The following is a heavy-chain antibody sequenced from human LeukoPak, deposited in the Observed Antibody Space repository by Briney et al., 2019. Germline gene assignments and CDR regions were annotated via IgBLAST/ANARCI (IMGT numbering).Heavy chain of an antibody. J-gene: IGHJ4*02. CDR1: GGSFSGYY. CDR3: ARGMPGY. Sequence: SETLFLTCAVYGGSFSGYYWSWVRQPPGKGLEWIGEINHSGNTNYNPSLKSRVTLSVDTSKNQFSLNLSSVTAADTAVYYCARGMPGYWGQGSLVTVSS. D-gene: IGHD2-2*01. CDR2: INHSGNT. V-gene: IGHV4-34*01.